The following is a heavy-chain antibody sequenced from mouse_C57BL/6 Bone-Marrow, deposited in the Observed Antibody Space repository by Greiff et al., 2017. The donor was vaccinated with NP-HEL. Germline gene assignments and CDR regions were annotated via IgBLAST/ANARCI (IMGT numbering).Heavy chain of an antibody. J-gene: IGHJ4*01. CDR1: GYTFTSYW. CDR3: ARRLYGSCYAMDY. V-gene: IGHV1-7*01. CDR2: INPSSGYT. Sequence: QVQLQQSGAELAKPGASVKLSCKASGYTFTSYWMHWVKQRPGQGLEWIGYINPSSGYTKYNQKFKDKATLTADKSSSTAYMQLSSLTYEDSAVYYCARRLYGSCYAMDYWGQGTSVTVSS. D-gene: IGHD1-1*01.